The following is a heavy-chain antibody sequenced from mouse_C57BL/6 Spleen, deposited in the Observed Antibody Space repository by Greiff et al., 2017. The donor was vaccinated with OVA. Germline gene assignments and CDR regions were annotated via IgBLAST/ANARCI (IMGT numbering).Heavy chain of an antibody. D-gene: IGHD3-3*01. CDR3: AREEGPPAWFAY. J-gene: IGHJ3*01. V-gene: IGHV14-2*01. CDR2: IDPEDGET. Sequence: VQLKESGAELVKPGASVKLSCTASGFNIKDYYMHWVKQRTEQGLEWIGRIDPEDGETKSAPKFQGKATITADTSSNPAYLQLSSLTSEDTAVYYCAREEGPPAWFAYWGQGTLVTVSA. CDR1: GFNIKDYY.